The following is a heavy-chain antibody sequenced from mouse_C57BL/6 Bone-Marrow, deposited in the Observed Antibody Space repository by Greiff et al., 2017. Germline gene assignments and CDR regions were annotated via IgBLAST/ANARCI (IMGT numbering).Heavy chain of an antibody. CDR2: IDPENGDT. CDR1: GFNIKDDY. V-gene: IGHV14-4*01. Sequence: VQLQQSGAELVRPGASVKLSCTASGFNIKDDYMHWVKQRPEQGLEWIGWIDPENGDTEYASKFQGKATITADTSSNTAYLQLSSLTSEDTAVYYCTVYYGSSYVAWFAYWGQGTLVTVSA. CDR3: TVYYGSSYVAWFAY. D-gene: IGHD1-1*01. J-gene: IGHJ3*01.